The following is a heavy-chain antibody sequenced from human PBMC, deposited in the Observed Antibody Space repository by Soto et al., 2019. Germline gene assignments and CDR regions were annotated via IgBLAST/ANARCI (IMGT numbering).Heavy chain of an antibody. CDR3: ARHSDSSGLPAYFDF. CDR1: VGTFSSNV. CDR2: IIPILDMT. V-gene: IGHV1-69*02. D-gene: IGHD3-22*01. Sequence: QVHLVQSGAEMKKPGSSVKVSCKTSVGTFSSNVISWLRQAPGQGPEWIGRIIPILDMTKFAQKFEGRLTITADKATSTAYMELSSLRSEDTAIYYCARHSDSSGLPAYFDFWGQGTLVTVSS. J-gene: IGHJ4*02.